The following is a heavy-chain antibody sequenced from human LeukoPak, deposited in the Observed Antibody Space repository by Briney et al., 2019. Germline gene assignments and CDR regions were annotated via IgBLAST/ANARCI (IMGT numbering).Heavy chain of an antibody. J-gene: IGHJ4*02. Sequence: GGSLRLSCAASGFTFSSYAMHWVRQALGKGLEWVAVISYDGSNKYYADSVKGRFTISRDNSKNTLYLQMNSLRAEDTAVYYCARDRNRHFDYWGQGTLVTVSS. CDR3: ARDRNRHFDY. CDR1: GFTFSSYA. D-gene: IGHD1-14*01. CDR2: ISYDGSNK. V-gene: IGHV3-30-3*01.